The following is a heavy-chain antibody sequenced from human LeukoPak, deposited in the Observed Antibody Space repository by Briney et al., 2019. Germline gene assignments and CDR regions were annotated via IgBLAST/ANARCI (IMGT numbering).Heavy chain of an antibody. J-gene: IGHJ6*04. CDR2: INPNSGGT. CDR1: GYTFTGYY. D-gene: IGHD3-9*01. V-gene: IGHV1-2*02. CDR3: ARSSTLTYYDILTGITPFYYGMDV. Sequence: ASVKVSCKACGYTFTGYYMHWVRQAPGQGLEWMGWINPNSGGTNYAQKFQGRVTMTRDTSISTAYMELSRLRSDDTAVYYCARSSTLTYYDILTGITPFYYGMDVWGKGTTVTVSS.